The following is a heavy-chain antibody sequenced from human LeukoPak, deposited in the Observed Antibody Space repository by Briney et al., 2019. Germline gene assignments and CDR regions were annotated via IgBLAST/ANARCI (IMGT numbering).Heavy chain of an antibody. V-gene: IGHV4-39*07. CDR2: IYYSGST. J-gene: IGHJ4*02. CDR3: ARDLGAATGFVDY. Sequence: SETLSLTCTVSGGSISSSSYYWGWIRQPPGKGLEWIGSIYYSGSTYYNPSLKSRVTISVDTSKNQFSLNLSSVTAADTAVYYCARDLGAATGFVDYWGQGTLVTVSS. CDR1: GGSISSSSYY. D-gene: IGHD2-15*01.